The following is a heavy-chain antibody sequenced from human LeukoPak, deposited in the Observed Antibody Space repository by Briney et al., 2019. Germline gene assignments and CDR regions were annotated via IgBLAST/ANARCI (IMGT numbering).Heavy chain of an antibody. D-gene: IGHD5-24*01. J-gene: IGHJ5*02. Sequence: SETLFLTCAVYGGSFSGYYWSWIRQPPGKGLEWIGEINHSGSTNYNPSLKSRVTISVDTSKNQFSLKLSSVTAADTAVYYCARGLEMATTPGDWFDPWGQGTLVTVSS. CDR3: ARGLEMATTPGDWFDP. CDR2: INHSGST. V-gene: IGHV4-34*01. CDR1: GGSFSGYY.